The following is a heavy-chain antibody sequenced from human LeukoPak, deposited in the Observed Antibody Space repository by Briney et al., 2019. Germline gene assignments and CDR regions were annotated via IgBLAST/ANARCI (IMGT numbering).Heavy chain of an antibody. CDR1: GYTFTSYA. D-gene: IGHD6-13*01. Sequence: ASVKVSCKASGYTFTSYAMHWVRQAPGQRLEWMGWINAGNGNTKYSQKFQGRVTMTTDTSTSTAYMELRSLRSDDTAVYYCASHDYSSSWYWRYWGQGTLVTVSS. J-gene: IGHJ4*02. CDR2: INAGNGNT. CDR3: ASHDYSSSWYWRY. V-gene: IGHV1-3*01.